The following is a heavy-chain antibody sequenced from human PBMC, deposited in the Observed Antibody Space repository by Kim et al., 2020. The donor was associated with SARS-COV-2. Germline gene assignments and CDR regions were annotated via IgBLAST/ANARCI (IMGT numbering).Heavy chain of an antibody. J-gene: IGHJ4*02. Sequence: GRFTISRDNSKNTLYLQMNSLRAEDTAVYYCAKDPVTYHYYDSSGYSLDYWGQGTLVTVSS. CDR3: AKDPVTYHYYDSSGYSLDY. V-gene: IGHV3-23*01. D-gene: IGHD3-22*01.